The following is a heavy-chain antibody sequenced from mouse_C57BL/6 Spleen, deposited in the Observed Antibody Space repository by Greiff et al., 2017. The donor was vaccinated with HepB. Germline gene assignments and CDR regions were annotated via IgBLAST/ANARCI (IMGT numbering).Heavy chain of an antibody. CDR1: GFSFNTYA. CDR2: IRSKSNNYAT. V-gene: IGHV10-1*01. J-gene: IGHJ3*01. CDR3: VSPYDYDNGFAY. Sequence: EVKVEESGGGLVQPKGSLKLSCAASGFSFNTYAMNWVRQAPGKGLEWVARIRSKSNNYATYYADSVKDRFTISRDDSESMLYLQMNNLKTEDTAMYYCVSPYDYDNGFAYWGQGTLVTVSA. D-gene: IGHD2-4*01.